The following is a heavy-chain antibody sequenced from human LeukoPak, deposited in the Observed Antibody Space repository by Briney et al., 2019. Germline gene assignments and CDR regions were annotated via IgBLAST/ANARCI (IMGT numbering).Heavy chain of an antibody. V-gene: IGHV3-30*18. CDR1: GFTFSSYG. CDR3: AKGSGGVIVTKLEY. J-gene: IGHJ4*02. CDR2: ISCSGSNT. D-gene: IGHD3-16*02. Sequence: GGSLRLSCAASGFTFSSYGMRWVRQAPGKGLEWAAVISCSGSNTYYADSVKGRFTISRDNSKNTLYLQMNSLRAEDTAVYYCAKGSGGVIVTKLEYWGQGTLVTVSS.